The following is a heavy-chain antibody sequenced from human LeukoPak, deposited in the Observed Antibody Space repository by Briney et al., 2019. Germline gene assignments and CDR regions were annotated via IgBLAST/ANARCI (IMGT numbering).Heavy chain of an antibody. CDR2: IYCSGNT. Sequence: SETLSLTCTVSGVSISTYYWSWILQPPGKGLEWIGCIYCSGNTNNSPSLKSRVTISVDTSKNQFSLSLTSVTAADTAVYYCVRHRTGTTADYWGQGTLVTVSS. V-gene: IGHV4-59*08. CDR3: VRHRTGTTADY. D-gene: IGHD1-7*01. CDR1: GVSISTYY. J-gene: IGHJ4*02.